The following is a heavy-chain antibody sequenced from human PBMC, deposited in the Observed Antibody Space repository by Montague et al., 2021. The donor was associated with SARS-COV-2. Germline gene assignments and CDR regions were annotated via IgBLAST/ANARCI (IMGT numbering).Heavy chain of an antibody. J-gene: IGHJ6*02. V-gene: IGHV4-59*13. D-gene: IGHD3-10*01. Sequence: SETLSLTCTVSGGSISSYYWTWIRQPPGKGLEWIGYIYYTGSTNYNPPLESRVTISLDTSKNQFSLELSSVTAADTAVYYCARGHYYGRKDYYYGVDVWGQGTTVAVSS. CDR3: ARGHYYGRKDYYYGVDV. CDR2: IYYTGST. CDR1: GGSISSYY.